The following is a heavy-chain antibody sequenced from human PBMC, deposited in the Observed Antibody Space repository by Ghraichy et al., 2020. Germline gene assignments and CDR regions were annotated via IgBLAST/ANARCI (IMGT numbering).Heavy chain of an antibody. CDR2: IYYSGST. Sequence: SETLSLTCTVSGGSISSSSYYWGWIRQPPGKGLEWIGSIYYSGSTYYNPSLKSRVTISVDTSKNQFSLKLSSVTAADTAVYYCASRGLEYDFWSGYYLGWFDPWGQGTLVTVSS. CDR1: GGSISSSSYY. V-gene: IGHV4-39*01. CDR3: ASRGLEYDFWSGYYLGWFDP. J-gene: IGHJ5*02. D-gene: IGHD3-3*01.